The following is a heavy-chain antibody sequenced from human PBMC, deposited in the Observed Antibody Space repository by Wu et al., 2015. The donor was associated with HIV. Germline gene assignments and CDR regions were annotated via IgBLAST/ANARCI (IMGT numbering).Heavy chain of an antibody. D-gene: IGHD2-2*01. CDR3: AREGHCSTTSCHFDF. J-gene: IGHJ4*02. V-gene: IGHV1-2*02. Sequence: VQLVQSGAEVKKPGASVKVSCKASGYTFTDFYIHWVRQAPGQRLEWVGWYNPNTGGAHPGLDLQGRVTMTGDTSISTVYMELPRLASDDTAIYYCAREGHCSTTSCHFDFWGQGALVTVSS. CDR1: GYTFTDFY. CDR2: YNPNTGGA.